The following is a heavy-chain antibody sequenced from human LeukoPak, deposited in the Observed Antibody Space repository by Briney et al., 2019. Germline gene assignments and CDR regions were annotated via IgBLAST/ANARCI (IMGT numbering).Heavy chain of an antibody. CDR1: GFTFSSYW. CDR2: ISGSGGST. J-gene: IGHJ3*02. D-gene: IGHD3-22*01. V-gene: IGHV3-23*01. CDR3: GVLDYYDSSGYAFDI. Sequence: GGSLRLSCAASGFTFSSYWMSWVRQAPGKGLEWVSAISGSGGSTYYADSVKGRFTISRDNSKNTLYLQMNSLRAEDTAVYYCGVLDYYDSSGYAFDIWGQGTMVTVSS.